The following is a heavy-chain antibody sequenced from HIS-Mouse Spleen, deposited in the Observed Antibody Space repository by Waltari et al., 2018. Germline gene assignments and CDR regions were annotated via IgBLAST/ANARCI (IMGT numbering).Heavy chain of an antibody. J-gene: IGHJ6*02. CDR2: IYSGGST. CDR3: ARDSKSNYYYYGMDV. V-gene: IGHV3-53*01. Sequence: EVQLVESGGGLIQPGGSLRLSCAASGFTVSSNYMSWVRQAPGKGLEWVSVIYSGGSTYYADSVKGRFTISRDNSKNTLYLQMNSLRAEDTAVYYCARDSKSNYYYYGMDVWGQGTTVTVSS. CDR1: GFTVSSNY.